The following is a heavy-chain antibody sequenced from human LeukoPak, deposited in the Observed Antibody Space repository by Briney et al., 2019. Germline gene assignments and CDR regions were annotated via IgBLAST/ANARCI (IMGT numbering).Heavy chain of an antibody. CDR3: ARHYDFWSGYLAFDI. J-gene: IGHJ3*02. V-gene: IGHV5-51*01. CDR2: IYPGDSDT. CDR1: GNSLTSYW. Sequence: GESLKISCKGSGNSLTSYWIGWVRQMPGKGLEGMGIIYPGDSDTRYSPSFQGQVTISADKSISTAYLQWSSLKASDTAMYYCARHYDFWSGYLAFDIWGQGTMVTVSS. D-gene: IGHD3-3*01.